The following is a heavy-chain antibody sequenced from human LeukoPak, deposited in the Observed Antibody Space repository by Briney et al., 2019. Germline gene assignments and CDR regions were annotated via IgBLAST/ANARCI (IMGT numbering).Heavy chain of an antibody. CDR2: ISSISSTI. CDR1: GFTFSSYG. D-gene: IGHD6-13*01. V-gene: IGHV3-48*01. CDR3: ASFSSN. Sequence: PGGSLRLSCAASGFTFSSYGMHWVRQAPGKGLEWVSYISSISSTIYYADSVKGRFTISRDNAKNSLYLQMSSLRAEDTAVYYCASFSSNWGQGTLVTVSS. J-gene: IGHJ4*02.